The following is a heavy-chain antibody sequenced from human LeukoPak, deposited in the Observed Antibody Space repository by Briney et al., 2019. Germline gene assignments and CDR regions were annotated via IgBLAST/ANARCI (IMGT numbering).Heavy chain of an antibody. CDR2: ISHTSDSI. CDR1: GFTFRIYG. J-gene: IGHJ4*02. Sequence: PGGSLRLSCVASGFTFRIYGMNWVRQAPGKGPEWVSYISHTSDSILYADSVKGRFTMSRDNAKKSLYLQMNSLRAEDTAVYYCARSLKYSSTRRTPFDYWGQGTLVTVSS. CDR3: ARSLKYSSTRRTPFDY. D-gene: IGHD6-13*01. V-gene: IGHV3-48*01.